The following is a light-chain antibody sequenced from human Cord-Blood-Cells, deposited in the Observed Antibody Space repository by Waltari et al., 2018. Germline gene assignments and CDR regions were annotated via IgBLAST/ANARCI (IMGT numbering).Light chain of an antibody. Sequence: SYELTQPPSVSVSPGQTARITCSGDALPKQYAYWYQQKPGQAPVLVIYNDSERPSGIPERCSGSSSGTTVTLTISGVQAEDGADYYCQSADSSGTWVFGGGTKLTVL. V-gene: IGLV3-25*03. CDR2: NDS. CDR3: QSADSSGTWV. CDR1: ALPKQY. J-gene: IGLJ3*02.